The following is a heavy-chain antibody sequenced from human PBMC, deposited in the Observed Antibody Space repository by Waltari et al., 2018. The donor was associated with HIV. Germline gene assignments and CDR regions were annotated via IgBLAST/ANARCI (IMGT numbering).Heavy chain of an antibody. CDR1: GGTISRRSW. D-gene: IGHD1-1*01. Sequence: QVHLQASGPGLVTPSGTLSLTCAVPGGTISRRSWWSWIRQSPGKGLEWLGEIYHTGSVNYNASRKSRVTMSVDKSKNHFSLNLKSGTAADTAVYYCARFPLATGTFWFDPWGPGVLVTVSS. CDR2: IYHTGSV. CDR3: ARFPLATGTFWFDP. V-gene: IGHV4-4*02. J-gene: IGHJ5*02.